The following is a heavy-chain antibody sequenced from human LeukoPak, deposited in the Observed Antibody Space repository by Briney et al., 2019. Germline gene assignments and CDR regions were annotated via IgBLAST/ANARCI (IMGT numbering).Heavy chain of an antibody. V-gene: IGHV1-2*02. D-gene: IGHD3-10*01. CDR3: AREGPGFGELLPHFDY. J-gene: IGHJ4*02. CDR2: INPNSGGT. CDR1: GYTFTGYY. Sequence: ASVKVSCKASGYTFTGYYMHWVRQAPGQGLEWMGWINPNSGGTNYAQKFQGRVTMTRDTSISTAYMELSRLRSDDTAVYYCAREGPGFGELLPHFDYWGQGTLVTVSS.